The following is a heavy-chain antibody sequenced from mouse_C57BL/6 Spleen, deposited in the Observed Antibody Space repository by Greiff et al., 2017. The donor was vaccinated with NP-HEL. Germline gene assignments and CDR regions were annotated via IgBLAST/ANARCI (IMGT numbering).Heavy chain of an antibody. CDR1: GYTFTDYY. J-gene: IGHJ4*01. V-gene: IGHV1-19*01. CDR3: ARSRITTVVATDYYAMDY. Sequence: VQLQQSGPVLVKPGASVKMSCKASGYTFTDYYMNWVKQSHGKSLEWIGVINPYNGGTSYNQKFKGKATLTVDKSSSTAYMELNSLTSEDSAVYYCARSRITTVVATDYYAMDYWGQGTSVTVSS. D-gene: IGHD1-1*01. CDR2: INPYNGGT.